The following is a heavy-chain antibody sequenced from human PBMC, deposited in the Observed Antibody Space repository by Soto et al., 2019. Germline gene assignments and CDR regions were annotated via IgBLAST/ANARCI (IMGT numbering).Heavy chain of an antibody. CDR3: AKGAQAAAVLDH. CDR1: GFTLSLYG. Sequence: QVQLLESGGGVVQPGRSLKLSCKTSGFTLSLYGMHWVRQAPGKGLEWLAVISWDGKNRYYADSVKSRYTISRDNTKTTLFLQMSSLRPDDAAVYFCAKGAQAAAVLDHWGQGALVTVAS. CDR2: ISWDGKNR. J-gene: IGHJ4*02. D-gene: IGHD6-25*01. V-gene: IGHV3-30*18.